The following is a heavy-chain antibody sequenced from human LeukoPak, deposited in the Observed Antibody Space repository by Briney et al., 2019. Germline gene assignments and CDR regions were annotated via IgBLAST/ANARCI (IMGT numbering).Heavy chain of an antibody. J-gene: IGHJ6*03. CDR3: ARGHAQLWYYYYYYMDV. D-gene: IGHD5-18*01. CDR2: ISSNGGST. CDR1: GFTFSSYA. V-gene: IGHV3-64*01. Sequence: GGSLRLSCAASGFTFSSYAMHWVRQAPGKGLEYVSAISSNGGSTYYANSVKGRFTISRDNPQNTLYLQMGSLRAEDMAVYYCARGHAQLWYYYYYYMDVWGKGTTVTVSS.